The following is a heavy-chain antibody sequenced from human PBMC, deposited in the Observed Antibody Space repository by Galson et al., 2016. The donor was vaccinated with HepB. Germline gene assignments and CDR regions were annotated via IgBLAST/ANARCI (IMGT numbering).Heavy chain of an antibody. Sequence: SVKVSCKASGYSFTSFAITWVRQAPGQGLEWMGWISGYNGNTNYAQNLQGRVTMTIETSANTVYMELRSLTSDDTAVYFCARGSKTAGVDWGQRTLVTVSS. J-gene: IGHJ1*01. D-gene: IGHD6-19*01. CDR3: ARGSKTAGVD. V-gene: IGHV1-18*01. CDR2: ISGYNGNT. CDR1: GYSFTSFA.